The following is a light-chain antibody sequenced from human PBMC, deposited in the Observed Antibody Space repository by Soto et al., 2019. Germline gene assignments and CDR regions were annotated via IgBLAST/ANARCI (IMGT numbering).Light chain of an antibody. J-gene: IGKJ4*01. CDR2: DVS. Sequence: EIVLTQSPATLSLSPGERATLSCRASQSVSSSLAWYQQQPGQTPRLLIYDVSNRATGIPDRFSGSGSGTDFTLTVSSLEPEDFAVYYCQQRSNWPLTFGGGTKVEIK. V-gene: IGKV3-11*01. CDR3: QQRSNWPLT. CDR1: QSVSSS.